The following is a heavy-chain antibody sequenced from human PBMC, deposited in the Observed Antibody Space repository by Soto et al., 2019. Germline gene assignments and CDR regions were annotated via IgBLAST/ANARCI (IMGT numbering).Heavy chain of an antibody. Sequence: EVQLVQSGGDLVQPGGSLRLSCVASGFTFSTYLMTWVRQAPGMGLEWVAGIKEDGSEEVYVDSVKGRFSISRDNAKTSLYLQLNSLRAEDTAVYYCATAISSPFSNFDYWGQGSLVTVSS. V-gene: IGHV3-7*01. CDR2: IKEDGSEE. CDR1: GFTFSTYL. CDR3: ATAISSPFSNFDY. D-gene: IGHD2-2*01. J-gene: IGHJ4*02.